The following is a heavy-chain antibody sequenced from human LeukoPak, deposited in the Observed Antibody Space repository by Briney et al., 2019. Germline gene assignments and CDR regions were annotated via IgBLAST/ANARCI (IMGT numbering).Heavy chain of an antibody. CDR3: ARALYSSTAEPYNWFDP. CDR2: IYYSGST. Sequence: SQTLSLTCTVSGGSISSGGYYWSWIRQHPGTGLEWIGYIYYSGSTYYNPSLKSRVTISVDTSKSQFSLKLSSVTAADTAVYYCARALYSSTAEPYNWFDPWGQGTLVTVSS. J-gene: IGHJ5*02. V-gene: IGHV4-31*03. CDR1: GGSISSGGYY. D-gene: IGHD6-13*01.